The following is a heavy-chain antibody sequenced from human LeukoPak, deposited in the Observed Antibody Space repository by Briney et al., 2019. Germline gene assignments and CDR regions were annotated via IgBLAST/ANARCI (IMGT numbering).Heavy chain of an antibody. CDR1: GFTFSNYG. Sequence: GGSLRLSCAATGFTFSNYGMHWVRQAPGKGLEWVVVISHDGSNNNYADSVKGRFTISRDNSKNTLYLQMNSLRPEDTAVYYCAKVRVGTAHFDYWGQGTLVTVSS. D-gene: IGHD2-15*01. CDR3: AKVRVGTAHFDY. V-gene: IGHV3-30*18. J-gene: IGHJ4*02. CDR2: ISHDGSNN.